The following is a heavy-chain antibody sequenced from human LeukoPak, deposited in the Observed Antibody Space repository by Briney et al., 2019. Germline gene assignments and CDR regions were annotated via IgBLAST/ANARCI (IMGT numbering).Heavy chain of an antibody. CDR2: IYPGDSDT. V-gene: IGHV5-51*01. D-gene: IGHD5-18*01. CDR1: GYSFTSYW. Sequence: GESLKISCKGSGYSFTSYWIGWVRQMPGKGLEWMGIIYPGDSDTRYSPSFQGQVTISVDEPINTAYLQWSSLKASDTAMYYCAKLGGYSQNWFDPWGQGTLVTVSS. CDR3: AKLGGYSQNWFDP. J-gene: IGHJ5*02.